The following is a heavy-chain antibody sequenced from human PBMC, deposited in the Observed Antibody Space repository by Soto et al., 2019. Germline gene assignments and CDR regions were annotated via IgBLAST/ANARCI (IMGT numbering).Heavy chain of an antibody. Sequence: GGCLRLSCAASGVTFSSYSMNWVRQAPGKGLEWVSSISSSSSYIYYADSAKGRFTISRDNAKNSLYLQMNSLRAEDTAVYYCARTIITISMDVWGQGTTVTVSS. V-gene: IGHV3-21*01. CDR3: ARTIITISMDV. J-gene: IGHJ6*02. CDR2: ISSSSSYI. D-gene: IGHD3-9*01. CDR1: GVTFSSYS.